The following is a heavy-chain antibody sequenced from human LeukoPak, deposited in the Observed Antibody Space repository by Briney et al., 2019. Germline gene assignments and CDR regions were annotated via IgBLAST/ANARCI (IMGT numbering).Heavy chain of an antibody. D-gene: IGHD5-18*01. CDR1: GGSIRDYY. Sequence: SETLSLTCSVSGGSIRDYYWSWIRQPPGKGLEWIGYIFYSGSTNYNPSLKSRVTISVDTSKNQFSLKLSSVTAADTAVYYCARIERGYSYGYNYYYYMDVWGKGTTVTVSS. CDR3: ARIERGYSYGYNYYYYMDV. J-gene: IGHJ6*03. CDR2: IFYSGST. V-gene: IGHV4-59*01.